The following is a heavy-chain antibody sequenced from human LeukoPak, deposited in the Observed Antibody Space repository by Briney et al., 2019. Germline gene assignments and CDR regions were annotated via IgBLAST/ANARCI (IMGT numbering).Heavy chain of an antibody. J-gene: IGHJ4*02. V-gene: IGHV3-20*04. CDR2: INYNGAIT. Sequence: GGSLRLSCATSGFTFVGYGLSWVRRAPGKGLEWLCAINYNGAITDYADSVKGRFTISRDNAKNSLYLRMDSLRAEDTALYYCARDRLGPSFSVSHFDLWGQGTLVTVSS. D-gene: IGHD3-3*02. CDR3: ARDRLGPSFSVSHFDL. CDR1: GFTFVGYG.